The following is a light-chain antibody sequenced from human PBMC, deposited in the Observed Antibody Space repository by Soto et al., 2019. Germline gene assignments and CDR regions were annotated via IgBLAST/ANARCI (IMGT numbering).Light chain of an antibody. CDR2: WAS. Sequence: DIVMTQSPDSLAVSLGERATVNCKSSQILLYSSDNKNYLVWYQQKPGQPPKLLIYWASTRESGVPDRFSGSGSGTDFTLTISSLQAEDVAVYYCQPYYSTPRTVGPVTQVEIK. J-gene: IGKJ4*02. CDR3: QPYYSTPRT. CDR1: QILLYSSDNKNY. V-gene: IGKV4-1*01.